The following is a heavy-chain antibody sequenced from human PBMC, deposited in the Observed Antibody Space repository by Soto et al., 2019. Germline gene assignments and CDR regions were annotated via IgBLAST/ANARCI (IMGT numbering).Heavy chain of an antibody. Sequence: AGGSLRLSCAASGFTFSSYAMSWVRQAPGKGLEWVSAISGSGGSTYYADSVKGRFTISRDNSKNTLYLQMNSLRAEDTAVYYCAKDSERFAAMGTYDYWGQGTLVTVSS. CDR1: GFTFSSYA. D-gene: IGHD5-18*01. CDR3: AKDSERFAAMGTYDY. J-gene: IGHJ4*02. CDR2: ISGSGGST. V-gene: IGHV3-23*01.